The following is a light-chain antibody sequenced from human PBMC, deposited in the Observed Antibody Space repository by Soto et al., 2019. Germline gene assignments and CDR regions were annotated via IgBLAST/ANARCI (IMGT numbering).Light chain of an antibody. CDR3: QHCNCYSGA. CDR1: QSFSSW. CDR2: EAC. Sequence: EIQMTQSPCTLSSSLRERVTIXCRPSQSFSSWLAWYQQKPGKAPKLLIYEACSLESGVPSRFGGSGSGTEFTLTISSLQPDDFAYYCCQHCNCYSGAFGQGTKVDIK. J-gene: IGKJ1*01. V-gene: IGKV1-5*03.